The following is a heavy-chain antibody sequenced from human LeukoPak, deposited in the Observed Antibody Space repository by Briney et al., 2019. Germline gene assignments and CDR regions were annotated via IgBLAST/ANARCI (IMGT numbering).Heavy chain of an antibody. Sequence: ASVKVSCKASGYTFTSYGISWVRQAPGQGLEWMGWISAYNGNTNYAQKLQGRVTMTTDTSTSTAYMELRSLRSDDTAVYYCARYRAAAGTFAFGWFDPWGQGTLVTVSP. J-gene: IGHJ5*02. CDR1: GYTFTSYG. V-gene: IGHV1-18*01. CDR3: ARYRAAAGTFAFGWFDP. CDR2: ISAYNGNT. D-gene: IGHD6-13*01.